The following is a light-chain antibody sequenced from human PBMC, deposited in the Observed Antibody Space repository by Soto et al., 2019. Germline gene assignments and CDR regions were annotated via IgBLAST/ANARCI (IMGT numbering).Light chain of an antibody. CDR2: GAS. CDR1: QSVSSSY. CDR3: QQYGSSPQYT. Sequence: EIVLTQSPGTLSLSPGERATLSCRASQSVSSSYLAWYQQRPGQTPRLLIYGASSRATGIPDRLSGSGSGTDFTLPISRREPEDFAVYYCQQYGSSPQYTFGQGTKLEIK. V-gene: IGKV3-20*01. J-gene: IGKJ2*01.